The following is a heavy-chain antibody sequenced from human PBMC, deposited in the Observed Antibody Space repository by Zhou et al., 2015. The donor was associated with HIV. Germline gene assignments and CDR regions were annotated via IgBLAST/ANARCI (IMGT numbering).Heavy chain of an antibody. Sequence: QVQLVQSGAEKKKPGASVKVSCKASVYTFSGYYMHWVRQAPGQGLEWMGWINSNSGDTNYAQKFQGRVTMTRDRSINTAYMELSGLKSDDTAMFYCARGTGAAGNLDYWGQGTLVTVSS. J-gene: IGHJ4*02. CDR3: ARGTGAAGNLDY. V-gene: IGHV1-2*02. CDR2: INSNSGDT. D-gene: IGHD6-13*01. CDR1: VYTFSGYY.